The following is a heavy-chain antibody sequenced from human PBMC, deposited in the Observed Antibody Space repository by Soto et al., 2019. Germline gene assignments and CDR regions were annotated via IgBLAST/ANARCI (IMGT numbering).Heavy chain of an antibody. J-gene: IGHJ5*02. CDR1: GGSISSGDYS. Sequence: SETLSLTCTVSGGSISSGDYSWSWVRQSPGKGLEWIGHIYNSGITYYNPSLKSRVVISIDTSRNQFSLRLNSLTAADRAVYFCARGVTVFTLVSRFCSVPLRQATLITV. D-gene: IGHD3-9*01. CDR2: IYNSGIT. CDR3: ARGVTVFTLVSRFCSVP. V-gene: IGHV4-30-4*01.